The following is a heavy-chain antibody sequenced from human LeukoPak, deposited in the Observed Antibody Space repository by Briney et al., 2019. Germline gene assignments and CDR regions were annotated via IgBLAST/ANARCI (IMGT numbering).Heavy chain of an antibody. D-gene: IGHD1-26*01. V-gene: IGHV3-53*04. CDR3: AVSGSYRDNWFDP. CDR1: GFTVSSNY. Sequence: PGGSLRLSCAASGFTVSSNYMSWVRPAPGKGLEWVSVIYSGGSTYYADSVKGRFTISRHNSKNTLYLQMNSLRAEDTAVYYCAVSGSYRDNWFDPWGQGTLVTVSS. CDR2: IYSGGST. J-gene: IGHJ5*02.